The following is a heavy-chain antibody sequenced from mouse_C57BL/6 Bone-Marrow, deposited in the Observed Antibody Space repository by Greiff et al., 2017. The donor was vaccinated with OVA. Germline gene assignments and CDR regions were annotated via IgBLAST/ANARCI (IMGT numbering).Heavy chain of an antibody. Sequence: VKLVESGPGLVAPSQTLSLTCTVSGYSFTSYAISWVRQPPGKGLEWIGVIWTGGGTTYNSALKSRLSISKDNSKSQVFLKMNSLQTDDTARYYCARNMDYWGQGTSVTVSS. CDR2: IWTGGGT. CDR3: ARNMDY. V-gene: IGHV2-9-1*01. CDR1: GYSFTSYA. J-gene: IGHJ4*01.